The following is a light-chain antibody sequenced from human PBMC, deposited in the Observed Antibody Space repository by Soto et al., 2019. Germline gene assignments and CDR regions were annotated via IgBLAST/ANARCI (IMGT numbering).Light chain of an antibody. CDR2: GAS. Sequence: EIVLTQSPGTLSLSPGERATLSCRASQTVSSSYLAWYQQKPGQAPRLLIYGASSRATGIPDRFSGSASGTAFTLTISRLEPEDFAVYYCQQYGSSPPLTCGGGTKVEIK. V-gene: IGKV3-20*01. CDR1: QTVSSSY. CDR3: QQYGSSPPLT. J-gene: IGKJ4*01.